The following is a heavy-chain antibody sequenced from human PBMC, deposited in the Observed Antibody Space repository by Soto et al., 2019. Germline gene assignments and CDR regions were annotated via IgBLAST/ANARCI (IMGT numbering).Heavy chain of an antibody. J-gene: IGHJ4*02. D-gene: IGHD2-15*01. CDR1: GFTFSSYA. CDR3: VKRLGYCSGGACQY. CDR2: MSGSGGTT. Sequence: EVQLLESGGGLVQPGGSLRLSCAGSGFTFSSYAMSWFRQAPGKGLEWVSGMSGSGGTTYYADSVKGRFTISRDNSKNTLYLHMNSLRAEDTGVYYCVKRLGYCSGGACQYWGQGTLVTVSS. V-gene: IGHV3-23*01.